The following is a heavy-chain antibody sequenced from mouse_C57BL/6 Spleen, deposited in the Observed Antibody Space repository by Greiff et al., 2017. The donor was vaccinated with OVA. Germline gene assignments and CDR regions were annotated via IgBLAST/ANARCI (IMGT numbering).Heavy chain of an antibody. CDR3: ASNYYGSSYGY. J-gene: IGHJ2*01. Sequence: DVKLVESGPGLVKPSQSLSLTCSVTGYSITSGYYWNWIRQFPGNKLEWMGYISYDGSNNYNPSLKNRISITRDTSKNQFFLKLNSVTTEDTATYYCASNYYGSSYGYWGQGTTLTVSS. CDR2: ISYDGSN. CDR1: GYSITSGYY. V-gene: IGHV3-6*01. D-gene: IGHD1-1*01.